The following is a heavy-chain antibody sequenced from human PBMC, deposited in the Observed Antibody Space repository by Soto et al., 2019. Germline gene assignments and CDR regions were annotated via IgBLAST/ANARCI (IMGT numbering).Heavy chain of an antibody. J-gene: IGHJ4*02. CDR1: GFTFSSYG. D-gene: IGHD2-15*01. CDR3: AITVVTPFDY. Sequence: GGSLRLSCAASGFTFSSYGMHWVRQAPGKGLEWVAVISYDGSNKYYADSVKGRFTISRDNSKNTLYLQMNSLRAEDTAVYYCAITVVTPFDYWGQGTLVTVSS. CDR2: ISYDGSNK. V-gene: IGHV3-30*03.